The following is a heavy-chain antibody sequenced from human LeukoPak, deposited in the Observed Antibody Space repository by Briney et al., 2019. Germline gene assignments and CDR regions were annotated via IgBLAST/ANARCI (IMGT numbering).Heavy chain of an antibody. CDR2: ISPYNGNT. V-gene: IGHV1-18*01. D-gene: IGHD2-2*01. J-gene: IGHJ4*02. Sequence: ASVKVSCKASGYTFTSYGISWVRQAPGQGLEWMGWISPYNGNTNYAQKLQGRVTMTTDTSTSTAYMELRSLRSDDTAVYYCARGCSSTSCHLPFDYWGQGTLVTVSS. CDR1: GYTFTSYG. CDR3: ARGCSSTSCHLPFDY.